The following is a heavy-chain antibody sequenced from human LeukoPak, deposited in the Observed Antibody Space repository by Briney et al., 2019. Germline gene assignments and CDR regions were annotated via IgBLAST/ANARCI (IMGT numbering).Heavy chain of an antibody. CDR1: GGSFSGYY. J-gene: IGHJ4*02. D-gene: IGHD3-10*01. V-gene: IGHV4-59*10. CDR3: ARGMTMVRGVPDY. Sequence: SETLSLTCAVYGGSFSGYYWSWIRQPPGKGLEWIGRIYTSGSTNYNPSLKSRVTMSVDTSNNHFSLMLRSVTAADTAVYYCARGMTMVRGVPDYWGQGTLVTVSS. CDR2: IYTSGST.